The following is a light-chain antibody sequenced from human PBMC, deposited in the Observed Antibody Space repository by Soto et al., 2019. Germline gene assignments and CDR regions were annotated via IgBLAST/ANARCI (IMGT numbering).Light chain of an antibody. CDR1: QAISSS. Sequence: DIQLTQSPSFLSASVGDRVTITCRASQAISSSLAWYQHNPGKAPKLLIYAASTLQNGVPSSFSGSGSGTEFTLTISSLQPEDFATYYCQQLNSYPWTFGQGTKVEVK. CDR3: QQLNSYPWT. CDR2: AAS. V-gene: IGKV1-9*01. J-gene: IGKJ1*01.